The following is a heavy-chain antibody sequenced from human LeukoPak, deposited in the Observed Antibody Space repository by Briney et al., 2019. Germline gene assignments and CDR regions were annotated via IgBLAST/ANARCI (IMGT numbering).Heavy chain of an antibody. J-gene: IGHJ4*02. CDR3: ARSLRYFDWLHTSYYFDY. Sequence: GESLKISCAASGFTFSSYWMSWVRQAPGKGLEWVANIKQDGSEKYYVDSVKGRFTISRDNAKNSLYLQMNSLRAEDTAVYYCARSLRYFDWLHTSYYFDYWGQGTLVTVSS. CDR2: IKQDGSEK. CDR1: GFTFSSYW. V-gene: IGHV3-7*01. D-gene: IGHD3-9*01.